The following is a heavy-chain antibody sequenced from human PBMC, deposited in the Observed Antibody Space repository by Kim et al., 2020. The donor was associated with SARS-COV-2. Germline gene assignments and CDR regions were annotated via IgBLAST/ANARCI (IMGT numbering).Heavy chain of an antibody. J-gene: IGHJ6*02. V-gene: IGHV5-10-1*01. D-gene: IGHD6-19*01. CDR3: ARHLRQPSSGIFYYYYGMDV. CDR1: GYSFTSYW. Sequence: GESLKISCKGSGYSFTSYWISWVRQMPGKGLEWMGRIDPSDSYTNYSPSFQGHVTISADKSISTAYLQWSSLKASDTAMYYCARHLRQPSSGIFYYYYGMDVWGQGTTVTVSS. CDR2: IDPSDSYT.